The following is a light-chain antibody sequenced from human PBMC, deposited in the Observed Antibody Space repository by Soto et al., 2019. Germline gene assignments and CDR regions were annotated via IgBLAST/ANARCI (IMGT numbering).Light chain of an antibody. Sequence: ENVLTRSPASLSMSPGERAPLSCRASQSVSSNLAWYQQKPGQAPRLLIYGASTRATGIPARFSGSGSGTEFTLTISSLQSEDFAVYYCQQYNNWLRTFGQGTKVDIK. CDR3: QQYNNWLRT. V-gene: IGKV3-15*01. CDR1: QSVSSN. J-gene: IGKJ1*01. CDR2: GAS.